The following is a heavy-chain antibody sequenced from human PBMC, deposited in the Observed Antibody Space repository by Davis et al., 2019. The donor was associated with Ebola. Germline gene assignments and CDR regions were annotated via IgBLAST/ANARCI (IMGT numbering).Heavy chain of an antibody. CDR3: ARERIIGTNRGRLDS. D-gene: IGHD1-7*01. Sequence: PGGSLRLSCAASGFTFSDYFMRWVRQAPGKGLEWVANLNKEGSEMHYVDSLKGRFTISRDNARNSLHLQMTSLRVEDTAVYYCARERIIGTNRGRLDSWGHGTLVTVSS. J-gene: IGHJ5*01. CDR2: LNKEGSEM. CDR1: GFTFSDYF. V-gene: IGHV3-7*03.